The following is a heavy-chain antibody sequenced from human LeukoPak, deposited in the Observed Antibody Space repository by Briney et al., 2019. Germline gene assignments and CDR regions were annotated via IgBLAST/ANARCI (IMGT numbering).Heavy chain of an antibody. Sequence: PSETLSLTCTVSGGSMSSHYWTWIRQPPGKGLEWIGYIYNTGDTNSNPSLKSRVTMSLDTSKNQFSLKLTSVTAADTAVYYCARHLLLWFGAAYFDYWGQGTLVTVSS. CDR2: IYNTGDT. CDR1: GGSMSSHY. CDR3: ARHLLLWFGAAYFDY. V-gene: IGHV4-59*08. J-gene: IGHJ4*02. D-gene: IGHD3-10*01.